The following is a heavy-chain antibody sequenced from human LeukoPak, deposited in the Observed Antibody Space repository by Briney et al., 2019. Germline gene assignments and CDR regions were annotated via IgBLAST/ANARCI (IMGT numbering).Heavy chain of an antibody. CDR2: ISWNSGSI. V-gene: IGHV3-9*01. CDR3: AREGDFWSGYAPSGYGMDV. D-gene: IGHD3-3*01. CDR1: GFTFDDYA. Sequence: GGSLRLSCAASGFTFDDYAMHWVRQAPGKGLEWVSGISWNSGSIGYADSVKGRFTISRDNAKNSLYLQMNSLRAEDTALYYCAREGDFWSGYAPSGYGMDVWGQGTTVTVSS. J-gene: IGHJ6*02.